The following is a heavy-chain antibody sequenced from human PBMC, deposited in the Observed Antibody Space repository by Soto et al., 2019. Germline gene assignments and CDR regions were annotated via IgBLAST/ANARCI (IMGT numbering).Heavy chain of an antibody. D-gene: IGHD2-15*01. CDR3: ARGRIVVVVAATPRYYGMDV. CDR2: IIPIFGTA. Sequence: VASVKVSCKASGGTFSSYAISWVRQAPGQGLEWMGGIIPIFGTANYAQKFQGRVTITADESTSTAYMELSSLRSEDTAVYYCARGRIVVVVAATPRYYGMDVWGQGTTVTVSS. CDR1: GGTFSSYA. J-gene: IGHJ6*02. V-gene: IGHV1-69*13.